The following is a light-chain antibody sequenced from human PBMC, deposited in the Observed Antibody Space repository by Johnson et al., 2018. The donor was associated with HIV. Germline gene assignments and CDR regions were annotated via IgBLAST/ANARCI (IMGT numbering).Light chain of an antibody. V-gene: IGLV1-51*02. Sequence: VLTQPPSVSAAPGQKVTISCSGSSSNIGNNYVSWYQQLPGTAPKLLIYENNKRPSGIPDRFSGSKSGTSATLGITGLQTGDEADYYCGTWDNSLDAYVFGTGTRVAVL. J-gene: IGLJ1*01. CDR1: SSNIGNNY. CDR3: GTWDNSLDAYV. CDR2: ENN.